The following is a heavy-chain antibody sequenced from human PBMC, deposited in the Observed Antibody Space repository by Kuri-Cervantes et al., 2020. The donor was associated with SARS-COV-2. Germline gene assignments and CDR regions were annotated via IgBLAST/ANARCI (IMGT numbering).Heavy chain of an antibody. CDR3: AKDQLVVVPAAQSV. V-gene: IGHV3-66*01. D-gene: IGHD2-2*01. Sequence: GGSLRLSCVGSGFTVSTNMMSWVRQAPGKGPEWVSMVQNVDNTYYADSVKGRFTLSRDNSKNAVYLQMNSLRAEDTAVYYCAKDQLVVVPAAQSVWGKGTTVTVSS. J-gene: IGHJ6*04. CDR2: VQNVDNT. CDR1: GFTVSTNM.